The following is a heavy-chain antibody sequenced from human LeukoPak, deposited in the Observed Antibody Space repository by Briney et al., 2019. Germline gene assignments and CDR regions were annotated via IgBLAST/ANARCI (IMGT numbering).Heavy chain of an antibody. Sequence: SETLSLTCTVSGGSISSGDYYWSWIRQPPGKGLEWIGYIYYSGSTNYNPSLKSRVTISVDTSKNQFSLKLSSVTAADTAVYYCARGLRAAGTEGSNPPLRNWFSKKTGNWFDPWGQGTLVTVSS. CDR1: GGSISSGDYY. V-gene: IGHV4-61*08. J-gene: IGHJ5*02. CDR2: IYYSGST. CDR3: ARGLRAAGTEGSNPPLRNWFSKKTGNWFDP. D-gene: IGHD6-13*01.